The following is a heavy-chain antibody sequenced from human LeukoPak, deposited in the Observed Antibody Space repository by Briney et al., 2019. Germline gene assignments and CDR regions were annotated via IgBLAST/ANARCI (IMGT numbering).Heavy chain of an antibody. J-gene: IGHJ4*02. CDR2: INPSGGST. V-gene: IGHV1-46*01. Sequence: GASVKVSCKASGYTFTSYYMHWVRQAPGQGLEWMGIINPSGGSTSYAQKFQGRVTMTRDTSMSTVYMELSSLRSEDTAVYYCARDPGSSGYFDYFDYWGQGTLVTVSS. D-gene: IGHD3-22*01. CDR3: ARDPGSSGYFDYFDY. CDR1: GYTFTSYY.